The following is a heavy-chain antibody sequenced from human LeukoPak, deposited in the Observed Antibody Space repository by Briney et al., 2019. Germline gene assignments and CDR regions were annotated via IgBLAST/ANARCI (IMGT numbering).Heavy chain of an antibody. CDR1: GFTFSSYT. J-gene: IGHJ5*02. Sequence: GGSLRLSCAASGFTFSSYTMNWVRQAPGKGLEWVSSISTSSSYIYYADSVKGRFTISRDNSKNTLYLQMNSLRAEDTAVYYCARVSLPLHSYGPNWFDPWGQGTLVTVSS. CDR3: ARVSLPLHSYGPNWFDP. CDR2: ISTSSSYI. D-gene: IGHD5-18*01. V-gene: IGHV3-21*01.